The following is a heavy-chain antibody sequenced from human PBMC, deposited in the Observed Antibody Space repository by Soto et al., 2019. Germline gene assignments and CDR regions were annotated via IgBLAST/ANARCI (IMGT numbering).Heavy chain of an antibody. J-gene: IGHJ5*02. CDR2: IYRTGST. D-gene: IGHD3-10*01. Sequence: SETLSLTCAVSGGSFTSNNWWTWVRQPPGQGLEWIGEIYRTGSTNYNPSPKSRVTISLDKSENQFSLKLSSVTAADTAVYYCARHGVLLWFGELLRRPPGGWFDPWGQGTLVTVSS. CDR3: ARHGVLLWFGELLRRPPGGWFDP. CDR1: GGSFTSNNW. V-gene: IGHV4-4*02.